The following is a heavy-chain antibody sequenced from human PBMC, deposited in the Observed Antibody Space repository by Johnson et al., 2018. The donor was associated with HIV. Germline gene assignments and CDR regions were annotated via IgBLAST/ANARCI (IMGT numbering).Heavy chain of an antibody. CDR1: GFTISGYY. Sequence: DVQVVESGGGLVQPGGSLRLSCAASGFTISGYYMSWVRQAPGKVPEWVSVIYSGGTTYYADSVKGRFTISRDNSKNTLYLQMNSLRAEDTAVYYCAREAVPRGLQSAFGGAFDIWGQGTMVTVAA. D-gene: IGHD3-16*01. V-gene: IGHV3-66*01. J-gene: IGHJ3*02. CDR3: AREAVPRGLQSAFGGAFDI. CDR2: IYSGGTT.